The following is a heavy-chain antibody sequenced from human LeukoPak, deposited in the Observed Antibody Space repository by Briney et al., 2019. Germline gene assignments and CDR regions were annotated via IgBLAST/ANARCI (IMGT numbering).Heavy chain of an antibody. CDR3: ARDLTIVGGVTDPRIRGH. J-gene: IGHJ4*02. CDR2: INCNSGGT. Sequence: ASVKVSCKASGYTFTGYFMHWVRQAPGQGLEWMGWINCNSGGTKYPQKFQGRVSMTRDTSINTAYLELSSLRSDDTAVYYCARDLTIVGGVTDPRIRGHWGQGTLVTASS. V-gene: IGHV1-2*02. D-gene: IGHD3-3*01. CDR1: GYTFTGYF.